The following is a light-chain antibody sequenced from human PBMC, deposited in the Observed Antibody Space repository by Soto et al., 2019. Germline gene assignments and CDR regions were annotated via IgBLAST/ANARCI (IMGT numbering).Light chain of an antibody. Sequence: SSELTQPPSVSVAPGQTARISCGGNDIASRGGHWSQQKPGQAPVLVVYDDNDRPSGIPERFSGSSAGDTATLTISRVEAGDEADYYCQVWDSSSDHYVFGSGTKVTVL. CDR2: DDN. J-gene: IGLJ1*01. CDR1: DIASRG. CDR3: QVWDSSSDHYV. V-gene: IGLV3-21*02.